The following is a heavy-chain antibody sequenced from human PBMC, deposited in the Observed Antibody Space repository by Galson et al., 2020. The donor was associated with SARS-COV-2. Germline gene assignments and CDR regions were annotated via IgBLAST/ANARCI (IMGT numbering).Heavy chain of an antibody. V-gene: IGHV3-23*01. CDR1: GFTFSSYA. J-gene: IGHJ4*02. D-gene: IGHD3-22*01. CDR3: AKDRLEGLSDYYDRSGYYSGY. Sequence: GESLKLSCAASGFTFSSYAMCWVRQAPGKGLEWLSPISGSVCRTYYAHSVKCRFTISRDNSKNTLYLQMNSLRAEDTDVYYCAKDRLEGLSDYYDRSGYYSGYWGQGSLVTVSS. CDR2: ISGSVCRT.